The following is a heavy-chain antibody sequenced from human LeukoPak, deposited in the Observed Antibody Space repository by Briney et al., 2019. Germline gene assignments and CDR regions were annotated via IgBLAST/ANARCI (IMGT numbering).Heavy chain of an antibody. CDR2: IYSGGST. CDR3: ARWDRFGYYYYGMDV. CDR1: GFTFSNYA. J-gene: IGHJ6*02. V-gene: IGHV3-53*01. Sequence: PGGSLRLSCAASGFTFSNYAMTRVRQAPGKGLEWVSVIYSGGSTYYADSVKGRFTISRDNSKNTLYLQMNSLRAEDTAVYYCARWDRFGYYYYGMDVWGQGTTVTVSS. D-gene: IGHD3-16*01.